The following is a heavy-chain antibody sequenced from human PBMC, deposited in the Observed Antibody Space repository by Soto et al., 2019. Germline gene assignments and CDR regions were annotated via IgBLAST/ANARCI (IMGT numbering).Heavy chain of an antibody. Sequence: QVQLVQSGAEVKNPGASVKLSCKASGYIFTNYYIHWVRQAPGQGLEWMAIINPNGGSTNYAQEFQGTVTLARDTFTNTVYMELSSLRSEDTALYYCARDLTSGDYWGQGTLVTVSS. J-gene: IGHJ4*02. CDR1: GYIFTNYY. CDR3: ARDLTSGDY. V-gene: IGHV1-46*01. CDR2: INPNGGST. D-gene: IGHD7-27*01.